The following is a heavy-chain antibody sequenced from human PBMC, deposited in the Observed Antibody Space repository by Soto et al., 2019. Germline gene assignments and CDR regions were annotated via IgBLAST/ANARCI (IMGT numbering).Heavy chain of an antibody. D-gene: IGHD3-3*01. CDR3: ARGGVSTRTFDY. V-gene: IGHV5-51*01. CDR2: IYPSDSDT. CDR1: GYNFAGYW. J-gene: IGHJ4*02. Sequence: PGESLKISCKGSGYNFAGYWIAWVRQMPGEGLELMGIIYPSDSDTRYRPSFQGQVTISADKSISSAYLQWSSLRASDTAMYYCARGGVSTRTFDYWGQGTPVTVS.